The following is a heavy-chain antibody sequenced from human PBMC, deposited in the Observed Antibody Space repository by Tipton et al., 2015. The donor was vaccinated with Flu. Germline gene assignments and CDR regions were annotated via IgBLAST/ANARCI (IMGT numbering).Heavy chain of an antibody. J-gene: IGHJ4*02. CDR2: IYPGDSDT. D-gene: IGHD3-10*01. CDR3: PRLPPMGSLVIPKEAIFDY. Sequence: QLVQSGAEVKEPGESLEISCKASGYNFASSRIAWVRQMPGKGLEWMGIIYPGDSDTRYSPSFQGQVTISVDESVNTAYLQWNSLRASDSSMYYCPRLPPMGSLVIPKEAIFDYWGQGTLVTVSS. CDR1: GYNFASSR. V-gene: IGHV5-51*01.